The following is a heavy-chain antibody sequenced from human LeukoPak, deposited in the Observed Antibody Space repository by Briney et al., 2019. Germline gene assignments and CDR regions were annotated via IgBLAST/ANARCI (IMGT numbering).Heavy chain of an antibody. CDR3: ARATLEQWLTPYFPYYYYYYMDV. CDR1: GGSISSSSYY. CDR2: IYYSGST. D-gene: IGHD6-19*01. J-gene: IGHJ6*03. V-gene: IGHV4-39*07. Sequence: SETLSLTCTVSGGSISSSSYYWGWIRQPPGKGLEWIGSIYYSGSTYYNPSLKSRVTISVDTSKNQFSLKLSSVTAADTAVYYCARATLEQWLTPYFPYYYYYYMDVWGKGTTVTVSS.